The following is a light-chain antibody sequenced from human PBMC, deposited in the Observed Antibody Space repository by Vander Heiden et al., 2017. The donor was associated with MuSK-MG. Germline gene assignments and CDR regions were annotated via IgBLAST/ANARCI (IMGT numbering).Light chain of an antibody. J-gene: IGLJ2*01. CDR3: AAWDDSLGGVV. Sequence: QSVLTQSPSASGTPGQRVTISCSGSSSNLGSNYGYWYQQLPGTAPKLLIYRNNQRPSGVPDRFSGSKSGTSASLAVSGLRSEDEADYYCAAWDDSLGGVVFGGGTKLTVL. CDR1: SSNLGSNY. V-gene: IGLV1-47*01. CDR2: RNN.